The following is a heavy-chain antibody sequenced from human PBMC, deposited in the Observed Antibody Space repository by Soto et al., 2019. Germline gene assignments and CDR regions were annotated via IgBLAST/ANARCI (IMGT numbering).Heavy chain of an antibody. CDR3: ARDLDGLHDDTSGPFPRPG. CDR1: GGSISSDDYY. CDR2: IHSSGSI. V-gene: IGHV4-30-4*01. D-gene: IGHD3-22*01. Sequence: PSETLSLTCTVSGGSISSDDYYWSWILQAPGRGLEWIGYIHSSGSIYYNPSLKSRATMSIDTAGNQFSLKVSSVTVADTAVYYCARDLDGLHDDTSGPFPRPGWGQGTLVTVSS. J-gene: IGHJ1*01.